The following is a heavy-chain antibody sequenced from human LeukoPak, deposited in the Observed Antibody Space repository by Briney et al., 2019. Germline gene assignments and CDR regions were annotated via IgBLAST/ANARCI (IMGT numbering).Heavy chain of an antibody. CDR2: INQEANEI. CDR3: ARPGGISSENWFAP. Sequence: GGSLRPSCAASGFNFSWYGMTWVRQAPGKGLEWVANINQEANEIYYVDSVKGRLTIPRDNTHNSLYLQMNSLRSEDTAVYYCARPGGISSENWFAPWGQGTLVTVSS. CDR1: GFNFSWYG. V-gene: IGHV3-7*01. D-gene: IGHD4-23*01. J-gene: IGHJ5*02.